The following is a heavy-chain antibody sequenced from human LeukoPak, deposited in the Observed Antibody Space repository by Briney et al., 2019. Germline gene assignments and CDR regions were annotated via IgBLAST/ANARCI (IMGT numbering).Heavy chain of an antibody. CDR1: GFTFSNYW. CDR2: IKQDGSEK. D-gene: IGHD6-25*01. J-gene: IGHJ3*02. CDR3: ASAASDAFDI. V-gene: IGHV3-7*01. Sequence: VQPGGSLRLSCAASGFTFSNYWLYWVRQAPGKGLEWVANIKQDGSEKYYVDSVKGRFTISRGNAKNSLYLQMNSLRAEDTAVYYCASAASDAFDIWGQGTMVTVPS.